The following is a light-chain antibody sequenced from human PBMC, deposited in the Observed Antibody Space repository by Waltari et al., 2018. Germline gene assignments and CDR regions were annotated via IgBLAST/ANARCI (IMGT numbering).Light chain of an antibody. Sequence: QSALTQPPSASGSPVQSVTIPCTGTSSDVGVYHSAPWYQQHPGKAPQLMIYEVSKRPSGVPDRFSGSKSGNTASLTVSGLQAEDEADYYCSSYAGSNDVAFGGGTKLSVL. CDR3: SSYAGSNDVA. CDR1: SSDVGVYHS. CDR2: EVS. J-gene: IGLJ2*01. V-gene: IGLV2-8*01.